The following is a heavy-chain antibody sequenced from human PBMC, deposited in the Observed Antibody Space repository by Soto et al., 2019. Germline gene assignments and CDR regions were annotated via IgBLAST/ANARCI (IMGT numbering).Heavy chain of an antibody. CDR3: AKTYTGG. J-gene: IGHJ4*02. CDR2: ISGMEDRT. D-gene: IGHD3-16*01. CDR1: GFNLGDQA. Sequence: LRLSCTASGFNLGDQALSWVRQAPGGGLEWVSGISGMEDRTNYADFVKGRFFISKDRAKNTLNLQMNGLRDDDTAVYYCAKTYTGGWGQGTQVTVSS. V-gene: IGHV3-23*01.